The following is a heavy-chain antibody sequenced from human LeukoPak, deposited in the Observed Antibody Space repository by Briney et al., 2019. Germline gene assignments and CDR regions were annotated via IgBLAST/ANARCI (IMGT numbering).Heavy chain of an antibody. V-gene: IGHV4-59*01. J-gene: IGHJ4*02. CDR2: IYYSGST. D-gene: IGHD3-16*01. CDR3: ARGRGGALFDY. CDR1: GGSISSYY. Sequence: SETLPLTCTVSGGSISSYYWSWIRQPPGKGLEWIGYIYYSGSTNYNPSLKSRVTISVDTSKNQFSLKLSSVTAADTAVYYCARGRGGALFDYWGQGTLVTVSS.